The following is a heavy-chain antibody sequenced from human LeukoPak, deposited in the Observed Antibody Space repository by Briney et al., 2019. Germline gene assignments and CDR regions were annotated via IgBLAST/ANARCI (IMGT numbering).Heavy chain of an antibody. CDR3: ARTLAARREKRYCSGGSCYSDYYYGMDV. Sequence: ASVKVSCKASGGTFSSYAISWVRQAPGQGLEWMGRIIPILGIANYAQKFQGRVTITADKSTSTAYTELSSLRSEDTAVYYCARTLAARREKRYCSGGSCYSDYYYGMDVWGQGTTVTVSS. J-gene: IGHJ6*02. CDR2: IIPILGIA. D-gene: IGHD2-15*01. V-gene: IGHV1-69*04. CDR1: GGTFSSYA.